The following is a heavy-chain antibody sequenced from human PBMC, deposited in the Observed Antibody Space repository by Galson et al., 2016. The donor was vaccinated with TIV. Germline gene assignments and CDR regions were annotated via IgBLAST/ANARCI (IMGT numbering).Heavy chain of an antibody. Sequence: SETLSLTCSVSGGSMSGGGYYWNWIRQPPGKGLECIGHIYYSGSTYYNPTLKRRVVLSVDTSKNQFSLKVTSVTAADTAVYYCARGSPAGRLTATKLGDAFDIWGQGTKVAVSS. CDR3: ARGSPAGRLTATKLGDAFDI. V-gene: IGHV4-30-4*01. J-gene: IGHJ3*02. CDR2: IYYSGST. D-gene: IGHD5-24*01. CDR1: GGSMSGGGYY.